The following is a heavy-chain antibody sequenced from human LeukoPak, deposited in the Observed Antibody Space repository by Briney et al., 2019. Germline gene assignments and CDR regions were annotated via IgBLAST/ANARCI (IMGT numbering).Heavy chain of an antibody. J-gene: IGHJ4*02. CDR2: RNPNSVRT. D-gene: IGHD3-22*01. V-gene: IGHV1-2*02. CDR1: GDTFSGYY. Sequence: ASVKVSCKASGDTFSGYYMHWIRQAPGQGLEWMGWRNPNSVRTNYAQKFQGSVTMTSDTPISTAYMDLSRLRSDDTALYYCARGTYYDSSAYSGVRLFDYWGQGTLVTVSS. CDR3: ARGTYYDSSAYSGVRLFDY.